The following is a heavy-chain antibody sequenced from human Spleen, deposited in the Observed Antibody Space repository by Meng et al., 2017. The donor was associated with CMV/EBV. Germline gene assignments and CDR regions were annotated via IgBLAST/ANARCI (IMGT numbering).Heavy chain of an antibody. J-gene: IGHJ4*02. V-gene: IGHV3-7*01. Sequence: SYWRSWVRQAPGKGLEWVANIKQDGSEKYYVDSVKGRFTISRDNAKNSLYLQMNSLRAEDTAVYYCARVEEDIVVVPAAKGGYFDYWGQGTLVTVSS. CDR2: IKQDGSEK. CDR1: SYW. CDR3: ARVEEDIVVVPAAKGGYFDY. D-gene: IGHD2-2*01.